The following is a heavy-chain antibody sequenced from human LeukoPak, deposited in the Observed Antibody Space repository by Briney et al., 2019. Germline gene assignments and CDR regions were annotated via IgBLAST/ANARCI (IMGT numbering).Heavy chain of an antibody. CDR1: RFTISSYS. CDR3: ARAHEVGDY. CDR2: IISSSSYI. Sequence: GGSLRLSCAASRFTISSYSMNWVRQAPGEGLEGGSSIISSSSYIYYTDSVRGRFTISRDNAKNSLYLQMNSLRAGETAVYYGARAHEVGDYWGQGTLVTVSS. D-gene: IGHD1-26*01. V-gene: IGHV3-21*01. J-gene: IGHJ4*02.